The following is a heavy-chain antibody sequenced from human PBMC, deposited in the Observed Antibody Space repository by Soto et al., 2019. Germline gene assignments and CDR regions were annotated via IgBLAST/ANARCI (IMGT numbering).Heavy chain of an antibody. D-gene: IGHD1-26*01. CDR1: GYTFIEFG. CDR3: ARDSRLYTGTYHPY. V-gene: IGHV1-3*01. Sequence: GASVKVSCKASGYTFIEFGIHWLRQAPGQGPEWMGWINAALHGTKYSEKLQGRLTFTWDTYASTAYMELSSLRSEDTAVYYCARDSRLYTGTYHPYWGQGTQVTVSS. J-gene: IGHJ4*02. CDR2: INAALHGT.